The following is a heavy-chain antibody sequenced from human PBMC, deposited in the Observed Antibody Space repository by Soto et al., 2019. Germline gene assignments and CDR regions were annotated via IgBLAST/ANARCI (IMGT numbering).Heavy chain of an antibody. J-gene: IGHJ6*02. CDR2: IYYSGST. V-gene: IGHV4-39*01. CDR1: GGSISSSSYY. Sequence: PSETLSLTCTVSGGSISSSSYYWGWIRQPPGKGLEWIGSIYYSGSTYYNPSLKSRVTISVDTSKNQFSLKLSSVTAADTAVYYCARVRITMVRGVIKPPDYYYYYYGMDVSGQGTTVT. D-gene: IGHD3-10*01. CDR3: ARVRITMVRGVIKPPDYYYYYYGMDV.